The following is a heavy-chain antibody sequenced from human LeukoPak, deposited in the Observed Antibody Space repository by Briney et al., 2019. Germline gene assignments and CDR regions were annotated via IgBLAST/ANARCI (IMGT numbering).Heavy chain of an antibody. Sequence: GGSLRLSCAASGFTFSSYSMNWVRQAPGKGLEWVSYISSSSSTIYYADSVKGRFTISRDNAKNSLYLQMNSLRAEDTAVYYCARDRLLRYFDWSPGAFDIWGQGTMVTVSS. CDR1: GFTFSSYS. CDR2: ISSSSSTI. D-gene: IGHD3-9*01. J-gene: IGHJ3*02. V-gene: IGHV3-48*04. CDR3: ARDRLLRYFDWSPGAFDI.